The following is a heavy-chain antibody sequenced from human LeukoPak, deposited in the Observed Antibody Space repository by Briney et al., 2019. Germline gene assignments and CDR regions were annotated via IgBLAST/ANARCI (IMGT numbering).Heavy chain of an antibody. CDR2: INPNSGGT. V-gene: IGHV1-2*04. CDR1: GYTFTGYY. J-gene: IGHJ4*02. D-gene: IGHD2-2*01. CDR3: ASTLGYCSSTSCQYDFDY. Sequence: ASVKVSCKASGYTFTGYYMHWVRQAPGQGLEWMGWINPNSGGTNYAQKFQGWVTMTRDTSISTAYMELSRLRSDDTAVYYCASTLGYCSSTSCQYDFDYWGQGTLVTVSS.